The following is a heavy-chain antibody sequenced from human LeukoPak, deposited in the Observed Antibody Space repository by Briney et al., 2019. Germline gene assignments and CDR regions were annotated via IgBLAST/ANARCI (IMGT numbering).Heavy chain of an antibody. Sequence: SSETLSLTCTVSGGSISSSSYYWGWIRQPPGKGLEWIGSIYYSGSTYYNPSLKSRVTISVDTSKNQFSLKLSSVTAADTAVYYCARHGSMVAVDYWGQGTLVTVSS. J-gene: IGHJ4*02. D-gene: IGHD2-15*01. CDR2: IYYSGST. CDR1: GGSISSSSYY. V-gene: IGHV4-39*01. CDR3: ARHGSMVAVDY.